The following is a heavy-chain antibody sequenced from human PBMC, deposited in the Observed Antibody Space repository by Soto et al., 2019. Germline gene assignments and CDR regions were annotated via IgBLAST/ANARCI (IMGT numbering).Heavy chain of an antibody. Sequence: QVQLVQSGAEVKKPGASVKVSCKASGYTFTSYGISWVRQAPGQGLERMGWISAYNGNTNYAQKLQGRVTMTTDKSNRTAYMELRSTRADDTTVYYCARYEGQWLEQYGFFDLSGSGTLVTVSS. J-gene: IGHJ2*01. CDR3: ARYEGQWLEQYGFFDL. D-gene: IGHD6-19*01. CDR2: ISAYNGNT. CDR1: GYTFTSYG. V-gene: IGHV1-18*01.